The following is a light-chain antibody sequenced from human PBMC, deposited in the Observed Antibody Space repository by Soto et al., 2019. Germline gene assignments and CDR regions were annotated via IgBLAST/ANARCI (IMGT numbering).Light chain of an antibody. V-gene: IGKV1-12*01. CDR2: AAS. CDR1: QGIGGW. J-gene: IGKJ4*01. Sequence: DIQMTQSPSSVSAAVGDRVTITCRASQGIGGWLAWYQQKPGKAPNLLIYAASSLQSGVPSRFSGNGSETDFTLTISGLLPEDAATYYCLQANSFPPAFGGGTKVEIK. CDR3: LQANSFPPA.